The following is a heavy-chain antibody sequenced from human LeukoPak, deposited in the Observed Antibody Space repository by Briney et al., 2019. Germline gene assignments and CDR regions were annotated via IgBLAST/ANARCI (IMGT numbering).Heavy chain of an antibody. D-gene: IGHD5-18*01. V-gene: IGHV4-59*01. CDR2: IYYSGST. J-gene: IGHJ4*02. Sequence: SETLSLTCTVAGGSISSYYWSWIRQPPGKGLEWIGYIYYSGSTNYNPSLKSRVTISVDTSKNQFSLKLSSVTAADTAVYYCPRGGYSYGLDYWGQGTLVTVSS. CDR3: PRGGYSYGLDY. CDR1: GGSISSYY.